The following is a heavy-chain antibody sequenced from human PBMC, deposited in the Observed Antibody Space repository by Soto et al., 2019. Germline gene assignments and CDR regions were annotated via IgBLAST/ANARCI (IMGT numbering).Heavy chain of an antibody. J-gene: IGHJ6*02. CDR1: EFTFSSYW. CDR3: ARDRYCSTTSCNDYYGMDV. V-gene: IGHV3-7*01. Sequence: GGSLRLSCAAFEFTFSSYWMSWVRQAPGKGLEWVANINQDGSEKYYVDSVKGRFTISRDNAKNSLYLQMNSLGAEDTAVYYCARDRYCSTTSCNDYYGMDVWGQGTTVTVSS. CDR2: INQDGSEK. D-gene: IGHD2-2*01.